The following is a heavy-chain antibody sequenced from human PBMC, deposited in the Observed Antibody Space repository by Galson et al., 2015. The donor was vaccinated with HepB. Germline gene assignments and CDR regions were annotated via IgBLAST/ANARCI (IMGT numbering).Heavy chain of an antibody. J-gene: IGHJ4*02. Sequence: SVKVSCKASGGTFSSYAISWVRQAPGQGLEWMGRIIPILGIANYAQKFQGRVTITADKSTSTAYMELSSLRSEDTAVYYCARGADIVVVPAAPRSLDYWGQGTLVTVSS. CDR1: GGTFSSYA. D-gene: IGHD2-2*01. CDR2: IIPILGIA. V-gene: IGHV1-69*04. CDR3: ARGADIVVVPAAPRSLDY.